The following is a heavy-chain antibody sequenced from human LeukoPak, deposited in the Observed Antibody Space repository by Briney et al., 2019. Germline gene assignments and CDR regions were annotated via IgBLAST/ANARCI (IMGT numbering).Heavy chain of an antibody. CDR3: ARVATMVRGSNGMDV. V-gene: IGHV4-59*01. J-gene: IGHJ6*04. CDR1: GGSISNYY. CDR2: IYYSGST. D-gene: IGHD3-10*01. Sequence: SETLSLTCTVSGGSISNYYWTWIRQPPGKGLEWIGYIYYSGSTNYNPSLRSRATISVDTSKKQFSLNLSSVTAADTALYYCARVATMVRGSNGMDVRGKGTTVTVSS.